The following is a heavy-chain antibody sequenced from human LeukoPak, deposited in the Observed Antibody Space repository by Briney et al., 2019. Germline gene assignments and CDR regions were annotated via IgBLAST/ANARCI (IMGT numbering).Heavy chain of an antibody. J-gene: IGHJ6*02. CDR3: ARDSPAAAGQPRPNYYYYGMDV. D-gene: IGHD6-13*01. CDR2: IIPILGIA. CDR1: GGTFSSYA. V-gene: IGHV1-69*04. Sequence: GASVKVSCKASGGTFSSYAISWVRQAPGQGLEWMGRIIPILGIANYAQKFQGRVTITADKSTSTAYMELSSLRSEDTAVYYCARDSPAAAGQPRPNYYYYGMDVWGQGTTVTVSS.